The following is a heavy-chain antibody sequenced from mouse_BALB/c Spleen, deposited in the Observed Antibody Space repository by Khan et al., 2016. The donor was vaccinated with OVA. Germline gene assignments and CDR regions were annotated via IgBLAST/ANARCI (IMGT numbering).Heavy chain of an antibody. J-gene: IGHJ2*01. CDR2: ISYSGST. CDR1: GFSITSDYA. V-gene: IGHV3-2*02. CDR3: AVSRFYCGYSFLDY. D-gene: IGHD2-2*01. Sequence: EVQLQESGPGLVKPSQSLSLTCTVTGFSITSDYAWTWIRQFPGDKLEWMGYISYSGSTSYNPSLKSRIPITRDTSKNRFFLQLSSVTTEDTATDYCAVSRFYCGYSFLDYWGQGTTLTVSS.